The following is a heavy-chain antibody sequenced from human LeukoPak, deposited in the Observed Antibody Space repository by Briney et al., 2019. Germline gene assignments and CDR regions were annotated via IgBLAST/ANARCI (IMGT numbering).Heavy chain of an antibody. J-gene: IGHJ4*02. V-gene: IGHV3-21*01. CDR1: GFSFATYS. CDR3: ARGTIGGSCSGASCYPDC. Sequence: GGSLRLSCAASGFSFATYSMTWVRQTPGKGLEWVSSIDNRSDERVYTDSVRDRFTISRDNAKNSLYLQMNSLRAEDSAIYYCARGTIGGSCSGASCYPDCWGQGTLVTVSS. CDR2: IDNRSDER. D-gene: IGHD2-15*01.